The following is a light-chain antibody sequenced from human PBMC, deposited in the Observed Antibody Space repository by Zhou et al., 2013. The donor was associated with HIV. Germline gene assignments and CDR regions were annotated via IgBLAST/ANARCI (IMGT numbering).Light chain of an antibody. CDR1: QSLLHSNGYKY. CDR2: LGS. J-gene: IGKJ2*01. V-gene: IGKV2-28*01. Sequence: IVMTQSPLSLPVTPGEPASISCRSSQSLLHSNGYKYLDWYLQRPGQAPQILIYLGSNRASGVPDRFSGSGSGTDFTLKISRVEAEDVGVYYCMQTLQTQYTFGQGTKLEIK. CDR3: MQTLQTQYT.